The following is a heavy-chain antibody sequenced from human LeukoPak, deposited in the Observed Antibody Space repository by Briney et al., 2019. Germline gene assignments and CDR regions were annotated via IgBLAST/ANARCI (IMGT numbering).Heavy chain of an antibody. D-gene: IGHD3-3*01. J-gene: IGHJ4*02. CDR3: ARHKRSLPYDF. CDR1: GYIFTSYW. V-gene: IGHV5-51*01. Sequence: GGSLQISCKGSGYIFTSYWIGWVRQVPGKGLEWMGIINPSDSDTRYSPSFQGQVTISADKSINTAYLQWSSLKASDTAMYYCARHKRSLPYDFWGQGTLVTVSS. CDR2: INPSDSDT.